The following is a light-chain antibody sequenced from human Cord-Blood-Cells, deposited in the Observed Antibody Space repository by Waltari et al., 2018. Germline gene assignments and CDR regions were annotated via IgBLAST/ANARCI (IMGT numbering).Light chain of an antibody. Sequence: QSALTQPASVSGSPGQSITISCTGTSSDVGGYNYVSWYQQHPGKAPKLMIYDVSNRPSWVSNRFSGSKSGNTASLTISGLQAEDEADYYCSSYTSSSTLVVVGGGTKLTVL. V-gene: IGLV2-14*01. CDR2: DVS. CDR3: SSYTSSSTLVV. J-gene: IGLJ2*01. CDR1: SSDVGGYNY.